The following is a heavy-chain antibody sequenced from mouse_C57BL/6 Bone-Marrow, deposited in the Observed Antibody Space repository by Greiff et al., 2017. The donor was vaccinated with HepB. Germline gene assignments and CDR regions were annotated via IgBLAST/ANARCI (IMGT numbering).Heavy chain of an antibody. CDR2: ISYDGSN. Sequence: EVKLMESGPGLVKPSQSLSLTCSVTGYSITSGYYWNWIRQFPGNKLEWMGYISYDGSNNYNPSLKNRISFTRDTSKNQFFLKLNSVTTKDTATYYCASLLWNYFDYWGQGTTLTVSS. CDR1: GYSITSGYY. V-gene: IGHV3-6*01. D-gene: IGHD2-10*01. J-gene: IGHJ2*01. CDR3: ASLLWNYFDY.